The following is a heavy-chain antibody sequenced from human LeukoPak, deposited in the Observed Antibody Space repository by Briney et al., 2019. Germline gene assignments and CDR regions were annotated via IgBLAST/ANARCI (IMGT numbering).Heavy chain of an antibody. J-gene: IGHJ6*02. V-gene: IGHV1-2*02. D-gene: IGHD3-3*01. Sequence: ASVKASCKASGYTFTGYYMHWVRQAPGQGLEWMGWINPNSGGTNYAQKFQGRVTMTRDTSISTAYMELSRLRSDDTAVYYCARWSWSGYYTAVWGQGTTVTVSS. CDR2: INPNSGGT. CDR3: ARWSWSGYYTAV. CDR1: GYTFTGYY.